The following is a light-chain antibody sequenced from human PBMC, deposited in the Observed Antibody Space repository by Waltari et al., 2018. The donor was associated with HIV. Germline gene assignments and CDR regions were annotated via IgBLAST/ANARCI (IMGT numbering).Light chain of an antibody. Sequence: QSALTQPRSVSGSPGQSVTISCTGTSSDVGGYNYVSWYQQHPGKAPKLMIYEVSKRPSGFPDRFSGSKSGNTASLTISGLQAEDEADYYCCSYAGSYTFFYVFGTGTKVTVL. J-gene: IGLJ1*01. CDR3: CSYAGSYTFFYV. V-gene: IGLV2-11*01. CDR1: SSDVGGYNY. CDR2: EVS.